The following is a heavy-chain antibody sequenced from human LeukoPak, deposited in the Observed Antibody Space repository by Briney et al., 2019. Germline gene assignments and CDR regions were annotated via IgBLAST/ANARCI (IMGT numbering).Heavy chain of an antibody. J-gene: IGHJ6*02. CDR2: ISYDGTNN. Sequence: GKSLTLSCAASGFTFSSYGMHWVRQAPGKGLEWIAVISYDGTNNYYAASVKGVFTIYKDNSKSTMYLQMNGLRAEQTAVYYSAKDCGGDCYSYYYYYGMDVWGQGTTVTV. D-gene: IGHD2-21*02. CDR3: AKDCGGDCYSYYYYYGMDV. CDR1: GFTFSSYG. V-gene: IGHV3-30*18.